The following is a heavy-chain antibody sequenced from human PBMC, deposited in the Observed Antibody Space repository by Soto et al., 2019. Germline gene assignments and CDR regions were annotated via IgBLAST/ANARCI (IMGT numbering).Heavy chain of an antibody. Sequence: QVQLVQSGAEVKKPGSSVKVSCKASGGTFSSYAISWVRQAPGQGLEWMGGIIPIFGTANYAQKFQGRVTITADESTSTAYMELSSLRSEDTGVYYCARDLYAGGKSVAGGGFDPWGQGTLVTVSS. CDR2: IIPIFGTA. V-gene: IGHV1-69*01. CDR3: ARDLYAGGKSVAGGGFDP. CDR1: GGTFSSYA. D-gene: IGHD6-19*01. J-gene: IGHJ5*02.